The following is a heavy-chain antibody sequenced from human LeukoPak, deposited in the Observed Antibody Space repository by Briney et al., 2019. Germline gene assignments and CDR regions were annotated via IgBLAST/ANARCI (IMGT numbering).Heavy chain of an antibody. D-gene: IGHD4-23*01. CDR3: ARVARSVVTLYGMDV. Sequence: GGSLRLSCAASGFTFSSYGMHWVRQAPGKGLEWVAVIWYDGSNKYYADSVKGRFTISRDNSKNTLYLQMNSLRAEDTAVYYCARVARSVVTLYGMDVWGQGTTVTVSS. CDR2: IWYDGSNK. CDR1: GFTFSSYG. V-gene: IGHV3-33*01. J-gene: IGHJ6*02.